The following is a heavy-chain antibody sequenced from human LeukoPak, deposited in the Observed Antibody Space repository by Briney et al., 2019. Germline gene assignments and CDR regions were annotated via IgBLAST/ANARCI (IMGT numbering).Heavy chain of an antibody. V-gene: IGHV3-23*01. CDR3: AKDPRVGDPGDYAFDI. CDR2: ISGSGGST. CDR1: GFTFSSYA. Sequence: GGSLRLSCAASGFTFSSYAMSWVRQAPGKGLEWVSAISGSGGSTYYADSVKGRFTISRDNSKNTLYLQMNSLRAEDTAVYYCAKDPRVGDPGDYAFDIWGQGTMVTVSP. D-gene: IGHD3-16*01. J-gene: IGHJ3*02.